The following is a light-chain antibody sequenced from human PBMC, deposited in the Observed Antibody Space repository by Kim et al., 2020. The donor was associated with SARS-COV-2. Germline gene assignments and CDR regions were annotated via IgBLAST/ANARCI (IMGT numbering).Light chain of an antibody. CDR1: KLGDKY. CDR3: QAWDSSTVV. Sequence: VSPGQTASITCSGYKLGDKYACWYQQKPGQSPVLVIYQDIKRPSGIPERFSGSNSGNTATLTISGTQAMDEADYYCQAWDSSTVVFGGGTQLTVL. J-gene: IGLJ2*01. CDR2: QDI. V-gene: IGLV3-1*01.